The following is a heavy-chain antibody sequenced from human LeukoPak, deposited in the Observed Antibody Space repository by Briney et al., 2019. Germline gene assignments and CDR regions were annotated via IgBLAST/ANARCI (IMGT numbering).Heavy chain of an antibody. D-gene: IGHD4/OR15-4a*01. J-gene: IGHJ4*02. CDR3: ARGKTMGDY. CDR1: GYTFIIYY. Sequence: ASVKVSCKASGYTFIIYYIHWVRQAPGQGLEWMGTVNPSGGSTNYAQKFQGRITMTRDTSTSTVYMELSNLKSEDTAVYYCARGKTMGDYWGQGTRVTVSS. V-gene: IGHV1-46*01. CDR2: VNPSGGST.